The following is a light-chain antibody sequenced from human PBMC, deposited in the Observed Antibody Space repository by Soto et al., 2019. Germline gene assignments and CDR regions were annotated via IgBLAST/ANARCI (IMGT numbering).Light chain of an antibody. Sequence: EIVLTQSPGTLSLSPGERATLSCRASQSFSSSYLAWYQQKPGQAPRLLIYGASSRATGIPDRFSGSGSGTDFTLTISSLEPEDCAVYYCQLCGSTLFTFGPGTKVDVK. CDR3: QLCGSTLFT. J-gene: IGKJ3*01. V-gene: IGKV3-20*01. CDR1: QSFSSSY. CDR2: GAS.